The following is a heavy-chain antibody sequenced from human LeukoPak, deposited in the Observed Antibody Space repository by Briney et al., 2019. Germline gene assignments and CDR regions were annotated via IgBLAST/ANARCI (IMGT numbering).Heavy chain of an antibody. CDR3: ARSRGYSYGTTFLDY. CDR2: MYHSGDT. V-gene: IGHV4-38-2*02. D-gene: IGHD5-18*01. CDR1: GYSVSSGYY. J-gene: IGHJ4*02. Sequence: PSETLSLTCTVSGYSVSSGYYWGWIRQPPGKGLEWIGSMYHSGDTYYNPSLKSRVTISVDTSKNQFSLKLSSVTAADTAVYYCARSRGYSYGTTFLDYWGQGTLVTVSS.